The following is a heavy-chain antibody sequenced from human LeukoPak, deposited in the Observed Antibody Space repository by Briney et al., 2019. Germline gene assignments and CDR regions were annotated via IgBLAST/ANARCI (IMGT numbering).Heavy chain of an antibody. CDR2: ISSSSSYI. D-gene: IGHD2-2*01. J-gene: IGHJ4*02. CDR1: GFTFSSYA. CDR3: ARGDRDLYCSSTSCYPVL. Sequence: GGSLRLFCAASGFTFSSYAMNWVRHASGKGLEWVSSISSSSSYIYYADSVKGRFTITRDNAKNSLYLQMNSLRAEDTAVCYCARGDRDLYCSSTSCYPVLGGQGTLVTVSS. V-gene: IGHV3-21*01.